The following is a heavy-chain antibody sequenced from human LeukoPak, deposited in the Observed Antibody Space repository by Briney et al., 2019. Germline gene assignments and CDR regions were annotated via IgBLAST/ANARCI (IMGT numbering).Heavy chain of an antibody. CDR2: IHYGGST. V-gene: IGHV4-59*01. D-gene: IGHD5-24*01. Sequence: PSETLSLTCTVSGGSITSYYWSWIRQAPGKGLEWIGYIHYGGSTNYNPSLKNRVTISVGTSENQLSLKLTSVTTADTAVHYCASADGYNLPFEDWGQGTLVTVSS. CDR1: GGSITSYY. CDR3: ASADGYNLPFED. J-gene: IGHJ4*02.